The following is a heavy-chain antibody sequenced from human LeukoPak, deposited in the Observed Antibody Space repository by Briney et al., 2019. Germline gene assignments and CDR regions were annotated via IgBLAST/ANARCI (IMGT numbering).Heavy chain of an antibody. V-gene: IGHV3-13*04. Sequence: PGGSLRLSCAASGFTLSNYDMHWVRQPTGKGLEWVSAIGRHGDTYYAASVKGRFTISREYAKNSLYLQMNSLRVGDTAVYYCARVSLSTSGYDDALEIWGQGIVVTVSS. D-gene: IGHD5-12*01. CDR1: GFTLSNYD. CDR2: IGRHGDT. J-gene: IGHJ3*02. CDR3: ARVSLSTSGYDDALEI.